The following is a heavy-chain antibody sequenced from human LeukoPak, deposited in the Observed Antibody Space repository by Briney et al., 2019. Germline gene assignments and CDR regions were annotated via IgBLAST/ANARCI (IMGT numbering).Heavy chain of an antibody. CDR3: ARFRSGSLDY. V-gene: IGHV4-4*07. CDR2: INTSGST. Sequence: SETLSLTCTVSGGSISRYYWSWIRQPAGKGLEWIGRINTSGSTNYSPSLKSRVTMSLDMSQNQFSLKLSSVTAADTAIYYCARFRSGSLDYSGQGALVTVSS. CDR1: GGSISRYY. J-gene: IGHJ4*02. D-gene: IGHD1-26*01.